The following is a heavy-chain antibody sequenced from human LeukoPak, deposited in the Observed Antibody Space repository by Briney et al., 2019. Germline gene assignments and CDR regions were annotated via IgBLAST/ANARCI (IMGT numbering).Heavy chain of an antibody. J-gene: IGHJ5*02. CDR2: ISSSGSTI. CDR1: GFTFSSYE. D-gene: IGHD6-13*01. CDR3: ARDSVAAAGTRSKYNWFDP. V-gene: IGHV3-48*03. Sequence: GGSLRLSCAASGFTFSSYEMNWVRQAPGKGLEWVSHISSSGSTIYYADSVKGRFTISRDNAKNSLYLQMNSLRAEDTAVYYCARDSVAAAGTRSKYNWFDPWGQGTLVTVSS.